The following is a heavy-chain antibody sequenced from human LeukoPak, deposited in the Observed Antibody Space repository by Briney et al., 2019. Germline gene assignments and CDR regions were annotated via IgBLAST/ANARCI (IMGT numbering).Heavy chain of an antibody. V-gene: IGHV6-1*01. CDR1: GDSVSINSAA. J-gene: IGHJ4*02. CDR2: TYQRFKWYN. D-gene: IGHD6-19*01. Sequence: SQTLSLTCAISGDSVSINSAAWNWIRQSPSRGLEWLGRTYQRFKWYNDYAVSVKSRITINPDISKNQFSLQLNSVTPEDTAVYYCARSPSPYSSGWYFDYWGQGTLVTVSS. CDR3: ARSPSPYSSGWYFDY.